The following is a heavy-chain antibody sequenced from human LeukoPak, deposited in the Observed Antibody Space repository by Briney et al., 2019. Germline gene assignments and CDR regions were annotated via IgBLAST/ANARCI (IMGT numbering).Heavy chain of an antibody. CDR3: ARTYCSNGVCTRKAFDI. V-gene: IGHV3-48*01. CDR1: GFTFSTYS. CDR2: ITSSSSTI. Sequence: GGSPRLSCATSGFTFSTYSMNWVRQAPGKGLEWVSYITSSSSTIYYADSVKGRFTISRDNAKSSLYLQMNSLRAEDTAVYYCARTYCSNGVCTRKAFDIWGQGTMVTVSS. J-gene: IGHJ3*02. D-gene: IGHD2-8*01.